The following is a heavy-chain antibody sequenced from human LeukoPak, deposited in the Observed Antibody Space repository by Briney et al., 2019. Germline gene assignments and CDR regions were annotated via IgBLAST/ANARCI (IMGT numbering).Heavy chain of an antibody. V-gene: IGHV1-2*04. D-gene: IGHD6-13*01. J-gene: IGHJ5*02. CDR2: INPNSGGT. Sequence: ASVKVSCKASGYTFTGYYMHWVRQAPGQGLEWMGWINPNSGGTNYAQKFQGWVTMTRDTSISTAYMELSGLRSDDTAVYYCAREMGAAARWFDPWGQGTLVTVSS. CDR1: GYTFTGYY. CDR3: AREMGAAARWFDP.